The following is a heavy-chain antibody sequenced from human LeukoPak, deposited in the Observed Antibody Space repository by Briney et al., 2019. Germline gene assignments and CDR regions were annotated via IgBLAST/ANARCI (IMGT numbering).Heavy chain of an antibody. CDR1: GYTLTELS. J-gene: IGHJ5*02. V-gene: IGHV1-24*01. D-gene: IGHD5-12*01. CDR3: ATTPIVATINNWFDP. CDR2: FDPEDGET. Sequence: ASVKVSCRVSGYTLTELSMHWVRQAPGKGLEWMGGFDPEDGETIYAQKFQGRVTMTEDTSTDTAYMELSSLRSEDTAVYYCATTPIVATINNWFDPWGQGTLVTVSS.